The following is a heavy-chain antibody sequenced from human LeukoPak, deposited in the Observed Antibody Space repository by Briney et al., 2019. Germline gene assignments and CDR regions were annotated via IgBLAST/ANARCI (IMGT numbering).Heavy chain of an antibody. CDR3: ARDLFGDYGDDY. V-gene: IGHV1-18*04. CDR2: ISAYNGNT. J-gene: IGHJ4*02. D-gene: IGHD4-17*01. CDR1: GYTFTSYY. Sequence: GASVKVSCKASGYTFTSYYMHWVRQAPGQGLEWMGWISAYNGNTNYAQKLQGRVTMTTDTSTSTAYMELRSLRSDDTAVYYCARDLFGDYGDDYWGQGTLVTVSS.